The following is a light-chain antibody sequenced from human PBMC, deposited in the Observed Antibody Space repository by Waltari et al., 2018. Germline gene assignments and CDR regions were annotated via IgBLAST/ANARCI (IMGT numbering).Light chain of an antibody. CDR3: QVCDGSTDHYV. CDR2: SDT. V-gene: IGLV3-21*04. J-gene: IGLJ1*01. CDR1: NIGTKT. Sequence: SYVLTQPPSLSVALGKTARIPCGGNNIGTKTVHWYKHKPGQAPVLLIYSDTDRHSCILERFTGSKSGTTATLTISTVEAGDEADYYCQVCDGSTDHYVFGSGTKVTV.